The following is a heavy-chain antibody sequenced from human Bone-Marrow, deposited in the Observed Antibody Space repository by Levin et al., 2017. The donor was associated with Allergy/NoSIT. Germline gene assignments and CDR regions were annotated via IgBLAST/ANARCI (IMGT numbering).Heavy chain of an antibody. V-gene: IGHV4-4*02. CDR2: IYHSGST. Sequence: TGGSLRLSCGVSDDSISSSNWWTWVRQPPGKGLEWIGEIYHSGSTNYNPSLKSRVTISVEKSKNQFSLKLSSVTAADTAVYYCARRNVLAPGEDWFDPWGQGILVTVSS. J-gene: IGHJ5*02. CDR3: ARRNVLAPGEDWFDP. CDR1: DDSISSSNW. D-gene: IGHD7-27*01.